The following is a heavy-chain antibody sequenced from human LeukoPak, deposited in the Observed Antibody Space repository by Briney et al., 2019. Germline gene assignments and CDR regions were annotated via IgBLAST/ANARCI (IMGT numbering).Heavy chain of an antibody. J-gene: IGHJ4*02. CDR3: TTEGGDYDILTGYFEYFDY. D-gene: IGHD3-9*01. Sequence: PGGSLRLASAASGFTFSKAWMSWDRQAPGGGREWVGCIKSKTDGGTTEYAAPLKGRFTISRDYSKKTLYLQINSLKTEDTAVYYCTTEGGDYDILTGYFEYFDYWGQGTLVTVSS. V-gene: IGHV3-15*01. CDR1: GFTFSKAW. CDR2: IKSKTDGGTT.